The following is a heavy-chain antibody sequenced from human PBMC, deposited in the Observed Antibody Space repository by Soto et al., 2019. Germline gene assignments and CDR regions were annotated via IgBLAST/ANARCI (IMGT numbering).Heavy chain of an antibody. Sequence: GGYLRLSCAASGFTFSSYAMSWVRQAPGKGLEWVSAISGSGGSTYYAESVKGRFTISRDNAKNTLYLQMNSLRAEDTAVYYCAKAHPVGATSLLYGMDVWGQGTTVTVSS. CDR2: ISGSGGST. CDR3: AKAHPVGATSLLYGMDV. CDR1: GFTFSSYA. V-gene: IGHV3-23*01. J-gene: IGHJ6*02. D-gene: IGHD1-26*01.